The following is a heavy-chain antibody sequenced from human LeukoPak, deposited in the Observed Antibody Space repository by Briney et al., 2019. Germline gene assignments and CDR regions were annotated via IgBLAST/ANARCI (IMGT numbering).Heavy chain of an antibody. J-gene: IGHJ4*02. CDR1: TGSISNYY. D-gene: IGHD5-24*01. CDR2: IYYSGST. Sequence: SETLSLTCTVSTGSISNYYWSWIRQPPGKGLEWIGYIYYSGSTSYNPSLKSRVTISVDTSKNQFSLKLSSVTAADTAVYYCARGRGWLQSTPFDYWGQGTLVTVSS. V-gene: IGHV4-59*01. CDR3: ARGRGWLQSTPFDY.